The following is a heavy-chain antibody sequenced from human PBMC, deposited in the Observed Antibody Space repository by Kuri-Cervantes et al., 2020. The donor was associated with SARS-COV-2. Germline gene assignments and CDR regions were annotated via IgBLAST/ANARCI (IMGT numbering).Heavy chain of an antibody. Sequence: GESLKISCAASGFTFSSYSMNWVRQAPGKGLEWVSSISSSSSYIYYADSVKGRFTISRDNAKNSLYLQMNSLRAEDTAVYYCTTLRYNWNWVYYYMDVWGKGTTVTVSS. CDR3: TTLRYNWNWVYYYMDV. CDR1: GFTFSSYS. D-gene: IGHD1-7*01. V-gene: IGHV3-21*01. CDR2: ISSSSSYI. J-gene: IGHJ6*03.